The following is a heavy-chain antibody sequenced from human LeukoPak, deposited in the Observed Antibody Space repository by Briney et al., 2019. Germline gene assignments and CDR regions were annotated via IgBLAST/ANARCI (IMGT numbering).Heavy chain of an antibody. CDR1: GGSISISSDY. D-gene: IGHD1-26*01. Sequence: SETLSLTCTVSGGSISISSDYWGWIRQPPGKGLEWIGSIYYSGSTNYNPSLKSRVAMSVDTSKNQFSLKLSSATAADTAVYYCARRVSKRSYYLDYWGQGARVTVSS. V-gene: IGHV4-39*01. CDR3: ARRVSKRSYYLDY. J-gene: IGHJ4*02. CDR2: IYYSGST.